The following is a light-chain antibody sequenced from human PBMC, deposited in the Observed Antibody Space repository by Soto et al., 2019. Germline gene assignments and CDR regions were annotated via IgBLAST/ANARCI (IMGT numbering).Light chain of an antibody. CDR3: QNYDSSPYT. J-gene: IGKJ5*01. V-gene: IGKV3-20*01. CDR1: QSVASNS. Sequence: ETVLTQSPGTLSLSPGETATLSCRASQSVASNSLAWYQQKPGQAPRLLVYGASGRATDIPDRFSGRGSGTDFTLTINRLEPEDFAAYYCQNYDSSPYTFGQGTRLEIK. CDR2: GAS.